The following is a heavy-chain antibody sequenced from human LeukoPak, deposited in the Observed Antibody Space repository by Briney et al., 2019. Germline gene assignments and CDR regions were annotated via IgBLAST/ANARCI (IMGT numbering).Heavy chain of an antibody. CDR2: IYDIKNT. J-gene: IGHJ4*02. Sequence: SGTLALTCPVSGGSISSYYWSWIRRPPGKGLEWIGYIYDIKNTNYNTSLKSRVTISVDPSKKPISLTLSSLTAADTAVYYCARSYGSGRYYAFDYWGQGTLVTVSS. V-gene: IGHV4-59*01. CDR3: ARSYGSGRYYAFDY. D-gene: IGHD3-10*01. CDR1: GGSISSYY.